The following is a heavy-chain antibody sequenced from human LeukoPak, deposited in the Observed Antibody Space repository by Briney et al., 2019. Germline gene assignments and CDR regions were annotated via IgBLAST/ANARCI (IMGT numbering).Heavy chain of an antibody. CDR2: IIPMFGSG. CDR3: VRRQALRGRHRAFDP. CDR1: GGTFSNYA. J-gene: IGHJ5*02. V-gene: IGHV1-69*05. Sequence: ASVKVSCKASGGTFSNYAVSWVRQAPGQGLEWLGGIIPMFGSGKYPQKFQGRVTITTDEPTTTVYMEQVSLTSEDTAVYYCVRRQALRGRHRAFDPWGQGTLVTVTS. D-gene: IGHD3-10*01.